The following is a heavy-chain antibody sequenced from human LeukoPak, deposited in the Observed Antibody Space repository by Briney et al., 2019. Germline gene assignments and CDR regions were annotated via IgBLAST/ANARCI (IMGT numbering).Heavy chain of an antibody. CDR3: AREANYYGSGSYFEGTFDY. CDR2: IYHNGIT. V-gene: IGHV4-59*11. D-gene: IGHD3-10*01. Sequence: SETLSLTCNVSGVSISTHYWSWIRQSPGKGLEWIGYIYHNGITNYNPSLKSRVTISIDTSKNEFSLKLTSVTAADTAVYYCAREANYYGSGSYFEGTFDYWGQGSLVAVSS. J-gene: IGHJ4*02. CDR1: GVSISTHY.